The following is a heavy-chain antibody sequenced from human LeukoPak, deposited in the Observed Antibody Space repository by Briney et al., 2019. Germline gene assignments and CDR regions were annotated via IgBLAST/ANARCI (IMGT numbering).Heavy chain of an antibody. Sequence: SETLSLTCTVSGGSISSYYWSWIRQPPGKGLEWIGYIYYSGSTNYNPSLKSRATISVDTSKNQFSLKLSSVTAADTAVYYCARTDYDFWSGPRNWFDPWGQGTLVTVSS. D-gene: IGHD3-3*01. J-gene: IGHJ5*02. V-gene: IGHV4-59*01. CDR1: GGSISSYY. CDR2: IYYSGST. CDR3: ARTDYDFWSGPRNWFDP.